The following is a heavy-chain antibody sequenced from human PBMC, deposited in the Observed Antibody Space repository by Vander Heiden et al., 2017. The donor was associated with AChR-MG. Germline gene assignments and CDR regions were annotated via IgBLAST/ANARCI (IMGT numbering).Heavy chain of an antibody. CDR2: INHSGST. D-gene: IGHD3-10*01. CDR3: ARGPLHYGSGSYSLDY. J-gene: IGHJ4*02. V-gene: IGHV4-34*01. CDR1: GGSFSGYY. Sequence: QVQLQQWGAGLLKPSATLSLPCAVYGGSFSGYYWSWIRQPPGKGLEWIGEINHSGSTNYNPYLKSRVTISVDTSKNQFSLKLSSVTAADTAVYYCARGPLHYGSGSYSLDYWGQGTLVTVSS.